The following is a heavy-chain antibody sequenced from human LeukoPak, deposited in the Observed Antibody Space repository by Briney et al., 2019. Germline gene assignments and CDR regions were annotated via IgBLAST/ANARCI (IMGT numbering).Heavy chain of an antibody. J-gene: IGHJ6*02. D-gene: IGHD3-22*01. CDR2: ISYDGSKK. V-gene: IGHV3-30-3*01. Sequence: AGGSLRLSCAASGFTSSNYNIHWVRQAPGKGLEWVALISYDGSKKYYADSVKGRFSISRDSSKNTLYLQMNSLRPEDTAVYYCARDREVVVLYYYDMDVWGQGTTVTVSS. CDR3: ARDREVVVLYYYDMDV. CDR1: GFTSSNYN.